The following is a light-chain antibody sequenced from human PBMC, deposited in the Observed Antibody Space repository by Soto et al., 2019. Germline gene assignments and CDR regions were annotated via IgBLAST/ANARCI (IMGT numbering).Light chain of an antibody. Sequence: IEMTQSPATLSVSPGERATLSCRASQSVSSNLVWYQQKPGQAPRLLIYGASTRATGIPARFSGSGSGTEFTLTISSLQSEDFAVYYCQQYNNWPRTFGQGTKVEIK. J-gene: IGKJ1*01. CDR2: GAS. CDR3: QQYNNWPRT. V-gene: IGKV3-15*01. CDR1: QSVSSN.